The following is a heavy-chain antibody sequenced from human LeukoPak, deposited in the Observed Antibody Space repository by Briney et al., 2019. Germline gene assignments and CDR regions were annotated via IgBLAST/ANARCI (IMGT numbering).Heavy chain of an antibody. CDR2: ISGGGETT. CDR1: GFTFSSYA. Sequence: PGASLRLSCAASGFTFSSYAMNWVRQAPGKGLEWVSGISGGGETTYYADSVKDRFSISRDNSKNTVYLQMNSLRAEDTAVYYCAPLSIGDPIFGSWGQGTLVTVSS. D-gene: IGHD6-6*01. CDR3: APLSIGDPIFGS. J-gene: IGHJ5*02. V-gene: IGHV3-23*01.